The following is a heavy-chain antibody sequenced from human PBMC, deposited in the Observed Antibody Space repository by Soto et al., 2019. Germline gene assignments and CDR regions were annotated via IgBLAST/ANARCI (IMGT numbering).Heavy chain of an antibody. CDR2: IVVGSGNT. CDR3: AAAGSSSSFDY. D-gene: IGHD6-6*01. CDR1: GFTFTSSA. Sequence: QMQLVQSGPEVKKPGTSVKVSCKASGFTFTSSAVQWVRQARGQRLEWIGWIVVGSGNTNYAQKFQERVTITRDMSTSTAYMELSSLRYEDTAVYYCAAAGSSSSFDYWGQGTLVTVSS. J-gene: IGHJ4*02. V-gene: IGHV1-58*01.